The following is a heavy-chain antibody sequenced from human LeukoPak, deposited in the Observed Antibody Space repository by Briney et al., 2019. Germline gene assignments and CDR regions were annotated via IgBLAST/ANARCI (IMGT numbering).Heavy chain of an antibody. Sequence: SETLSLTCAVYGGSFSVYYWSWIRQPPGKGLEWIGEINHSGSTNYNPSLKSRVTISVDTSKNQFSLKLSSVTAADTAVYYCARGYPGDIVVVPPVCYYFDYWGQGTLVTVSS. D-gene: IGHD2-15*01. J-gene: IGHJ4*02. CDR3: ARGYPGDIVVVPPVCYYFDY. CDR2: INHSGST. V-gene: IGHV4-34*01. CDR1: GGSFSVYY.